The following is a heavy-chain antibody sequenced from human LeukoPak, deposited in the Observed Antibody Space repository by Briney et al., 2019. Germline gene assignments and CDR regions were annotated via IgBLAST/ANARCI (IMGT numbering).Heavy chain of an antibody. CDR1: GGPFSGYY. D-gene: IGHD3-22*01. Sequence: PSETLSLTCAVYGGPFSGYYWSWIRQPPGKGLEWIGEINHSGSTNYNPSLKSRVTISVDTSKNQFSLKLSSVTAADTAVYYCARGSNYYDSSGPVRWFDPWGQGTLVTVSS. CDR2: INHSGST. CDR3: ARGSNYYDSSGPVRWFDP. J-gene: IGHJ5*02. V-gene: IGHV4-34*01.